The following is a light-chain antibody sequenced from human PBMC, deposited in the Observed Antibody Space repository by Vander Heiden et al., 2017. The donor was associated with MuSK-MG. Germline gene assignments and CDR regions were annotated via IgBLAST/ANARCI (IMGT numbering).Light chain of an antibody. CDR3: QESYNTPYT. Sequence: DIQMTQSPSSLAAFVGDRVSITCRASQNINSYLSWYQQKSGKAPKLLIYAASTLQSAVPSRSSGRESGTEFTLTITTLLPEDLTTHSSQESYNTPYTFGQATKLEIK. CDR2: AAS. V-gene: IGKV1-39*01. CDR1: QNINSY. J-gene: IGKJ2*01.